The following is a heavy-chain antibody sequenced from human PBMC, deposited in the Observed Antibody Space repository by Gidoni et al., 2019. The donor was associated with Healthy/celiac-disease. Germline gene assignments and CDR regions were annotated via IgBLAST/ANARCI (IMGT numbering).Heavy chain of an antibody. CDR1: GGSIRSYY. CDR2: IYYSGST. D-gene: IGHD4-17*01. Sequence: QVQLQESGPGLVKPSETLSLTCTVSGGSIRSYYWSWLRQPPGKGLEWIGYIYYSGSTNYNPSLKSRVTISVDTSKNQFSLKLSSVTAADTAVYYCARARLAMTTVTTYPVGPPISFDYWGQGTLVTVSS. J-gene: IGHJ4*02. V-gene: IGHV4-59*01. CDR3: ARARLAMTTVTTYPVGPPISFDY.